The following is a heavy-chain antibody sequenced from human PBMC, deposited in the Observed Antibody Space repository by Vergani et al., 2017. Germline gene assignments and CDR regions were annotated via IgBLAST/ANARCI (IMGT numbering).Heavy chain of an antibody. Sequence: QVQLVESGGGVVQPGGSLRLSCAASGFSFGSYGMPWVRVRPAPGKGLEWLAYLRYDVTTKQYAESVKGRFTISRDNSNNTLYLQMDSLRPEDTAMFYCVKDGGASIGLDDWGQGTQVTVSS. CDR1: GFSFGSYG. D-gene: IGHD2-21*01. V-gene: IGHV3-30*02. CDR3: VKDGGASIGLDD. CDR2: LRYDVTTK. J-gene: IGHJ4*02.